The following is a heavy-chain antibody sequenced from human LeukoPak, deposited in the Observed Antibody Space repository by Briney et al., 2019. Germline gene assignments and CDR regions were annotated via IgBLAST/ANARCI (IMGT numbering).Heavy chain of an antibody. D-gene: IGHD3-3*01. CDR1: GGSISSYY. Sequence: SETLSLTCTVSGGSISSYYWSWIRQPPGKGLEWIGYIYYSGSTNYNPSLKSRVTISVDTSKNRFSLKLSSVTAADTAVYYCAKESPPTTTSTYYDFPDAFDIWGQGTMVTVSS. J-gene: IGHJ3*02. CDR2: IYYSGST. V-gene: IGHV4-59*12. CDR3: AKESPPTTTSTYYDFPDAFDI.